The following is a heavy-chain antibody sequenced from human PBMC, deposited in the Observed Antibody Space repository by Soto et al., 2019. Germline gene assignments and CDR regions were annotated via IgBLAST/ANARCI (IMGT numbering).Heavy chain of an antibody. CDR2: INSDGSST. CDR1: GFTFSRYW. Sequence: GGSLRLSCAASGFTFSRYWMHWVRQAPGKGLVWVSRINSDGSSTSYADSVKGRFTISRDNAKKTLYLQMNSLRAEDTAVYYCAKARRPFYGMDVWGQGTTVTVSS. CDR3: AKARRPFYGMDV. J-gene: IGHJ6*02. V-gene: IGHV3-74*01.